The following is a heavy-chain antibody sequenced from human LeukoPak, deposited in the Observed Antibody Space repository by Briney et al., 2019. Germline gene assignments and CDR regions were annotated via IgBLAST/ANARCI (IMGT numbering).Heavy chain of an antibody. CDR2: IYYSGST. D-gene: IGHD3-10*01. J-gene: IGHJ5*02. Sequence: SETLSLTCTVSGGSISSYYWSWIRQPPGKGLEWIGYIYYSGSTNYNPSLKSRVTISVDTSKNQFSLKLSSVTAADTAVYYCAREAHRGWFDPWRKGNLVTVSS. CDR3: AREAHRGWFDP. V-gene: IGHV4-59*01. CDR1: GGSISSYY.